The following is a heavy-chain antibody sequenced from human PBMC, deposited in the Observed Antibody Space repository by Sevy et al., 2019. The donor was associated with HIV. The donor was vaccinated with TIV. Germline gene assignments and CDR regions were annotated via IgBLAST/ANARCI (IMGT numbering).Heavy chain of an antibody. CDR3: ARDQGTVTIWGVLDY. CDR2: ISSSSSTI. D-gene: IGHD4-17*01. V-gene: IGHV3-48*02. Sequence: GGSLRLSCAASGFTFSSYSMNWVRQAPGKGLEWVSYISSSSSTIYYADSVKGRFTISRDNAKKSLYLQMNSLRDEDTAVYYCARDQGTVTIWGVLDYWGQGTLVTVS. J-gene: IGHJ4*02. CDR1: GFTFSSYS.